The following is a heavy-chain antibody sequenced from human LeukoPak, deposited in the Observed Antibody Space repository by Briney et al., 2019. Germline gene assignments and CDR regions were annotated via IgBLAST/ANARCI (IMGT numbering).Heavy chain of an antibody. J-gene: IGHJ4*02. CDR2: IRYDGSNK. Sequence: PGGSLRLSCAASGFTFSSYGMHWVRQAPGKGLEWVAFIRYDGSNKYYADSVKGRFTISRDNSKNTLYLQMNSLRAEDTAVYYCARVRGGIAVAGKYYYFDYWGQGTLVTVSS. D-gene: IGHD6-19*01. CDR3: ARVRGGIAVAGKYYYFDY. CDR1: GFTFSSYG. V-gene: IGHV3-30*02.